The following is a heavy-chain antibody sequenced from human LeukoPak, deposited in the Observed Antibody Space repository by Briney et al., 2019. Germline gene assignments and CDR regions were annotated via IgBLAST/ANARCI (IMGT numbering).Heavy chain of an antibody. CDR1: GGSISSYY. D-gene: IGHD6-13*01. CDR3: ARETAAAGLEYFDL. J-gene: IGHJ2*01. V-gene: IGHV4-59*01. CDR2: IYHSGST. Sequence: SETLSLTCTVSGGSISSYYWSWIRQPPGKGLEWIGYIYHSGSTNYNPSLKSRVTISVDTSKNQFSLKLSSVTAADTAVYYCARETAAAGLEYFDLWGRGTLVTVSS.